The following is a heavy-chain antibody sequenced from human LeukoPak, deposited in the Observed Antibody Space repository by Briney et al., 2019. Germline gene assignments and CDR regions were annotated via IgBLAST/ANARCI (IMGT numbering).Heavy chain of an antibody. CDR1: GFTFSTYS. V-gene: IGHV3-21*01. CDR2: ISGSGSYI. CDR3: AMATDSYQFDY. Sequence: PGGSLRLSCAASGFTFSTYSMNWVRQAPGKGLEWVSYISGSGSYIYYADSAKGRFTISRDNGKNSLYLQMNSLRAEDTAVYYCAMATDSYQFDYWGQGTLVTVSS. J-gene: IGHJ4*02. D-gene: IGHD5-24*01.